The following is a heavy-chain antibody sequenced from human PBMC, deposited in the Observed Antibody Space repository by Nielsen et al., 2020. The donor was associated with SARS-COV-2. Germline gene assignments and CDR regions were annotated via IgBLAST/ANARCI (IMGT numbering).Heavy chain of an antibody. Sequence: GESLKISCTASGFTFGDYAMSWVRQAPGKGLEWVGFIRSKAYGGTTEYAASVKGRFTISRDDSKSIAYLQMNSLKTEDTAVYYCGTTVTNAYYYYGMDVWGQGTTVTVSS. CDR2: IRSKAYGGTT. CDR3: GTTVTNAYYYYGMDV. J-gene: IGHJ6*02. CDR1: GFTFGDYA. V-gene: IGHV3-49*04. D-gene: IGHD4-17*01.